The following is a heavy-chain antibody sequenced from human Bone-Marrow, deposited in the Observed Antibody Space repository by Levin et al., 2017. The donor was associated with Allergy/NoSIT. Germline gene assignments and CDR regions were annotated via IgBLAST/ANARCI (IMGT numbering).Heavy chain of an antibody. J-gene: IGHJ4*02. CDR3: AKIQWLVRDFDY. V-gene: IGHV3-23*01. Sequence: GGSLRLSCATSGFTFRTSAMNWVRQAPGQGLEWVSSISVRGGSTFYADSVKGRFTISRDDSENTLYLQMNSLRAEDTAIYYCAKIQWLVRDFDYWGQGTLVAVSS. CDR1: GFTFRTSA. CDR2: ISVRGGST. D-gene: IGHD6-19*01.